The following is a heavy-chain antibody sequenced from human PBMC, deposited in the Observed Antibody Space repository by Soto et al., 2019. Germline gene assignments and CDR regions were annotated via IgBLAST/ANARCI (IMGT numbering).Heavy chain of an antibody. Sequence: ASVKVSCKASGYTFSSYGISWVRQAPGQRLEWMGWISAYNGNTNYAQKLQGRVTMTTDTSTSTAYMELRSLRSDDTAVYYCARVKDFWSGLAYYYGMDVWGQGTTVTVSS. CDR3: ARVKDFWSGLAYYYGMDV. CDR2: ISAYNGNT. J-gene: IGHJ6*02. CDR1: GYTFSSYG. V-gene: IGHV1-18*01. D-gene: IGHD3-3*01.